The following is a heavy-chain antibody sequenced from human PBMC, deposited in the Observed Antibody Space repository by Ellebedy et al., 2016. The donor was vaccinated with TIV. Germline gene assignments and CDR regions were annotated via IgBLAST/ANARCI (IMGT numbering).Heavy chain of an antibody. CDR3: AREVGGGGAY. V-gene: IGHV3-7*01. D-gene: IGHD2-21*01. CDR2: IKQDGSEK. CDR1: GFTFSTYW. J-gene: IGHJ4*02. Sequence: GGSLRLSXAASGFTFSTYWMHWVRQAPGKGLEWVASIKQDGSEKYYVDSVKGRFTISRDNAKNSLYLQMNSLRAEDTAVYYCAREVGGGGAYWGQGTLVTVSS.